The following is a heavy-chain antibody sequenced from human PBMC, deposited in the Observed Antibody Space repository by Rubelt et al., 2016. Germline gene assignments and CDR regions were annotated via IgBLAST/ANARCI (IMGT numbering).Heavy chain of an antibody. J-gene: IGHJ3*02. Sequence: QVHLQQWGAGLVKPSETLSVTCTVYNGSIIGYYWNWIRQPPGKGLEWIGEINRRETSNYNPTLESRVTMSVDMSTNQVSLKLRSVTAADTAVYYCARGRQTSQTFLTRTKRACDIWGQGTMVTVSS. CDR1: NGSIIGYY. D-gene: IGHD2/OR15-2a*01. CDR2: INRRETS. CDR3: ARGRQTSQTFLTRTKRACDI. V-gene: IGHV4-34*01.